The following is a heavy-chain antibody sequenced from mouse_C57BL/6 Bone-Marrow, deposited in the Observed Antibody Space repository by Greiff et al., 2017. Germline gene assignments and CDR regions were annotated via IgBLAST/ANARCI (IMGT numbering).Heavy chain of an antibody. Sequence: EVKLMESGGDLVKPGGSLKLSCAASGFTFSSYGMSWVRQTPDKRLEWVATISSGGSYTYYPDSVKGRFTISRDNAKNTLYLQMSSLNSEDTAMYYCARKITSFDYWGQGTTLTVSS. D-gene: IGHD1-1*01. CDR1: GFTFSSYG. CDR2: ISSGGSYT. CDR3: ARKITSFDY. J-gene: IGHJ2*01. V-gene: IGHV5-6*01.